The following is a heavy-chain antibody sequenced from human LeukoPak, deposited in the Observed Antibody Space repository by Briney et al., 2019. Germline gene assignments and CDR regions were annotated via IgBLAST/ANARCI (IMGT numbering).Heavy chain of an antibody. CDR2: ISGSGTST. CDR1: EFTFSNSA. D-gene: IGHD5-18*01. J-gene: IGHJ4*02. CDR3: AKDVCQYTYGGISFDY. V-gene: IGHV3-23*01. Sequence: GGSLRLSCAASEFTFSNSAMSWVRQAPGKGLEWVSAISGSGTSTYYADSVRGRFTISRDNSKNTLYLQINSLRAEDTAIYYCAKDVCQYTYGGISFDYGPRETLDTVST.